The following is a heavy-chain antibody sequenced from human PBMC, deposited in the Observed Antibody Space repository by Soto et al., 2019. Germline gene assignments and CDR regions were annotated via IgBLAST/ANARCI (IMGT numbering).Heavy chain of an antibody. CDR3: ARGEQWLETPYFDY. CDR2: ISSSSSTI. V-gene: IGHV3-48*02. J-gene: IGHJ4*02. D-gene: IGHD6-19*01. CDR1: GFTLSSYS. Sequence: PGGSLRLSCEASGFTLSSYSMNWARQAPGQGLEWVSYISSSSSTIYYADSVKGRFTISRDNAKNSLYLQMNSLRDEDTAVYYCARGEQWLETPYFDYWGQGTLVTVSS.